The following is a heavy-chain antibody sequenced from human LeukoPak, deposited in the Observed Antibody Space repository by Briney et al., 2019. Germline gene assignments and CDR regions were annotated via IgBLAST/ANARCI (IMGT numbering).Heavy chain of an antibody. Sequence: GGSLRLSCAASGFPFSAYEMNWVRQAPGKGLEWVSYISVSGGTIYYADSVKGRFTISRDNAKNTLYLQMNSLRPEDTAVYFCASGELDSLYYFDYWGQGTLVTVSS. D-gene: IGHD1-1*01. CDR3: ASGELDSLYYFDY. CDR1: GFPFSAYE. CDR2: ISVSGGTI. J-gene: IGHJ4*02. V-gene: IGHV3-48*03.